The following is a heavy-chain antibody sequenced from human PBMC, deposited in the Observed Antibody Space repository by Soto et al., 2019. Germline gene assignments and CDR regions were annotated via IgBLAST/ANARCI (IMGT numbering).Heavy chain of an antibody. V-gene: IGHV6-1*01. Sequence: SQTLSLTCAISGDSVSSNSAAWNWIRQSPSRGLEWLGRTYYRSKWYNDYAVSVKSRITINPDTSKNQFSLQLNSVTPEDTAVYYCAGSVLRFLEWLSAPADDAFDIWGQGTMVTVSS. D-gene: IGHD3-3*01. CDR3: AGSVLRFLEWLSAPADDAFDI. CDR2: TYYRSKWYN. J-gene: IGHJ3*02. CDR1: GDSVSSNSAA.